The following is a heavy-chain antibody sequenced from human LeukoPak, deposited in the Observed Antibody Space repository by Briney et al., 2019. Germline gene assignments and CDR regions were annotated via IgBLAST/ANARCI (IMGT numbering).Heavy chain of an antibody. CDR3: AKDPASLVATIARAVDY. CDR1: GFTFSSYG. J-gene: IGHJ4*02. V-gene: IGHV3-30*18. Sequence: QTGGSLRLSCAASGFTFSSYGMHWVRQAPGKGLEWVAVISYDGSNKYYADSVKGRFTISRDNSKNTLYLQMNSLRAEDTAVYYCAKDPASLVATIARAVDYWGQGTLVTVSS. D-gene: IGHD5-12*01. CDR2: ISYDGSNK.